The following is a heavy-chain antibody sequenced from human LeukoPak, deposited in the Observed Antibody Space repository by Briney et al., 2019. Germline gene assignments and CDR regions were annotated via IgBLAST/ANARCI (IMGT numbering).Heavy chain of an antibody. CDR1: RFTFTNAW. Sequence: PGGSLRLSCAASRFTFTNAWMNWVRQAPGKGLEWVGRIKIKGDGETTDYAAPVKGRFTISRDDSNNMVYLQMNSLKIEDTAVYYCAIDEPNYAPYDFDYWGQGTLVTVSS. D-gene: IGHD4/OR15-4a*01. CDR3: AIDEPNYAPYDFDY. J-gene: IGHJ4*02. CDR2: IKIKGDGETT. V-gene: IGHV3-15*01.